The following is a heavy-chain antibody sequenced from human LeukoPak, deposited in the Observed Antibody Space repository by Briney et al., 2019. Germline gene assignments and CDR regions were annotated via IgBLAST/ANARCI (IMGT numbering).Heavy chain of an antibody. CDR1: GFTFSSYW. D-gene: IGHD5-24*01. J-gene: IGHJ4*02. CDR2: INSDGSST. V-gene: IGHV3-74*01. Sequence: GGSLRLSCAASGFTFSSYWMHWVRQAPGKGLVWVSRINSDGSSTSYADSVKGRFTISRDNAKNSLYLQMNSLRAEDTAVYFCARDHGWLQFDYWGQGTLVTVSS. CDR3: ARDHGWLQFDY.